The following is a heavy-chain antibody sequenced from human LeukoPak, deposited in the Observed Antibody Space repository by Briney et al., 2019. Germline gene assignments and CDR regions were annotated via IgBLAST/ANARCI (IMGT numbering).Heavy chain of an antibody. D-gene: IGHD2-2*01. J-gene: IGHJ4*02. V-gene: IGHV3-15*01. Sequence: GGSLRLSCAASGFTFSNAWMSWVRQAPGKGLEWVGRIKSKTDGGTTDYAAPVKGRFTISRDDSKNTLYLQMNGLKTEDTAVYYCTTLPQDIVVVPAAGGQGTLVTVSS. CDR3: TTLPQDIVVVPAA. CDR1: GFTFSNAW. CDR2: IKSKTDGGTT.